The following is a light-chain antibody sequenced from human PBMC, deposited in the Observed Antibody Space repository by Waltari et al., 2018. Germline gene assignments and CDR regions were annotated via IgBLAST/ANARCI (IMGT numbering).Light chain of an antibody. CDR2: RAS. CDR1: QSVNTW. J-gene: IGKJ1*01. V-gene: IGKV1-5*03. Sequence: IQMTQSPSTLSASAGDRVVITCWASQSVNTWLAWYQQIPGKAPNLLIHRASSLQSRVPSRFSGRGSGTEFTLTINSLQPDDFASYYCQQYNSFPWTFGQGTKVEIK. CDR3: QQYNSFPWT.